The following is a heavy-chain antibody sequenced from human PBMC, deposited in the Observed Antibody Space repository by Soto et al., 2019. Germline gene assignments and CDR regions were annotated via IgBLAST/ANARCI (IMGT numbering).Heavy chain of an antibody. V-gene: IGHV2-26*01. D-gene: IGHD2-15*01. J-gene: IGHJ4*02. CDR3: ARIVSGYTYGRRSYYFDY. CDR2: IFSNDAK. Sequence: QVTLKESGPVLVKPTETLTLTCTVSGFSLSNDRMGVSWIRQPPGKAREWLAHIFSNDAKSYSTSLKSGLTISKDTSKSQVVLTMTNVGPVDTATYYCARIVSGYTYGRRSYYFDYWGQGSLVTVSS. CDR1: GFSLSNDRMG.